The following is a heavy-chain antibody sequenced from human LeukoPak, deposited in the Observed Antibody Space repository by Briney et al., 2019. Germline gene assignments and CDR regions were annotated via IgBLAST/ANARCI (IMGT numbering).Heavy chain of an antibody. J-gene: IGHJ2*01. V-gene: IGHV3-7*01. D-gene: IGHD6-19*01. CDR1: GYSISSGYY. CDR2: IKQDGSGK. Sequence: ETLSLTCTVSGYSISSGYYWGWIRQPPGKGLEWVANIKQDGSGKYYVDSVKGRFTISRDNAKNSLYLQMNSLRAEDTAVYYCASNKAVAIWGRGTLVTVSS. CDR3: ASNKAVAI.